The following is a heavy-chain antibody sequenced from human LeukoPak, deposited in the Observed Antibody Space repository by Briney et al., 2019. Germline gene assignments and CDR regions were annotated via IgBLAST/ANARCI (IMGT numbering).Heavy chain of an antibody. V-gene: IGHV3-23*01. CDR3: AKEPFARGNDY. CDR1: GFTFNNYA. Sequence: GGSLRLSCAASGFTFNNYAMSWVRQAPGKGLEWVSGIIGNGGSTYYADSVKGRFTISRDNSKNTFYLQMDSLRAEDTAIYYCAKEPFARGNDYWGQGTLVTVSS. D-gene: IGHD2/OR15-2a*01. J-gene: IGHJ4*02. CDR2: IIGNGGST.